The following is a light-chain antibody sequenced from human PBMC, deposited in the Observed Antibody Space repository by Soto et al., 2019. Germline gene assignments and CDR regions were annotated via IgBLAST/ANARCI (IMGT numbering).Light chain of an antibody. V-gene: IGLV2-18*02. CDR3: NSYTSGNTYV. CDR2: EVS. J-gene: IGLJ1*01. CDR1: SSDIGSYNR. Sequence: QSALTQPPSVSGSPGQSVTISCTGTSSDIGSYNRVSWYQQPPGTAPKLMIYEVSNRPSGVPDRFSGSKSGNTASLTISGLQPEYEADYYCNSYTSGNTYVFGTGTKLTVL.